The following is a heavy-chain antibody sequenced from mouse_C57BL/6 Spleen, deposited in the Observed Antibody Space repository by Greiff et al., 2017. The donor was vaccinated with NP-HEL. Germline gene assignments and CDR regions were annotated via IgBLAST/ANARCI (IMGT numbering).Heavy chain of an antibody. CDR1: GYTFTSYW. V-gene: IGHV1-61*01. Sequence: VQLQQPGAELVRPGSSVKLSCKASGYTFTSYWMDWVKQRPGQGLEWIGNIYPSDSETHYNQKFKDKATLTVDKSSSTAYMQLSSLTSEDSAVYYCATESYDGSFDYWGQGTTLTVSS. D-gene: IGHD2-3*01. J-gene: IGHJ2*01. CDR3: ATESYDGSFDY. CDR2: IYPSDSET.